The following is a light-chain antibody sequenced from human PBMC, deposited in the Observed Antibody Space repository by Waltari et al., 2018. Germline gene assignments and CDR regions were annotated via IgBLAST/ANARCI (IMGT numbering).Light chain of an antibody. Sequence: EIEMTQSPATLSVSPGDRATLSCRASQSVSSNLAWYQQKPGQAPRLLIYAASTRATGIPSRFSGSGSGTEFTLTVSSLQSEDVAVYYCQQYNSWPRTFGQGTKLEIK. CDR3: QQYNSWPRT. CDR1: QSVSSN. J-gene: IGKJ2*01. CDR2: AAS. V-gene: IGKV3-15*01.